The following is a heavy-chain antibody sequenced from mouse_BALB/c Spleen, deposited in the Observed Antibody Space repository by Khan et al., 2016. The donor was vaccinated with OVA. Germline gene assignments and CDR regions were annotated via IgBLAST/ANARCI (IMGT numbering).Heavy chain of an antibody. J-gene: IGHJ2*01. CDR1: GYSFTGYF. Sequence: VQLQQSGPELVKPGASVKISCKASGYSFTGYFMNWVMQSHGKSLEWIGRINPHIGETLYNPKFKGKATLTVDESSRTAHMELRSLASEDSAVYYCARKNGSDFDYWGQGTTLTVSS. CDR3: ARKNGSDFDY. CDR2: INPHIGET. V-gene: IGHV1-20*02. D-gene: IGHD1-1*01.